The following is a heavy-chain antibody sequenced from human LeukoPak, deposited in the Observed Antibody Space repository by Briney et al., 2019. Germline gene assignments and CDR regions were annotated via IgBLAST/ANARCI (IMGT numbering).Heavy chain of an antibody. CDR1: GGSISSSGYY. V-gene: IGHV4-39*01. CDR2: IYYSGST. D-gene: IGHD1-26*01. Sequence: SETLSLTCTVSGGSISSSGYYWCWIRQPPGKGLEWIGSIYYSGSTYYNPSLKSRVTISVDTSKNPFSLKLSSVTAADTAVYYCASRRSPPRYYFDYWGQGTLVTVSS. CDR3: ASRRSPPRYYFDY. J-gene: IGHJ4*02.